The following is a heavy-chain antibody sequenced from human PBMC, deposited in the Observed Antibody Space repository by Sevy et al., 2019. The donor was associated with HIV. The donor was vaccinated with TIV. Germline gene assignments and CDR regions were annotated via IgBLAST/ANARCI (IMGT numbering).Heavy chain of an antibody. CDR2: ISGSGGST. CDR3: AKDVYYDSSGYFSGAFDI. D-gene: IGHD3-22*01. CDR1: GFTFSISA. Sequence: GGSLRLSCAASGFTFSISAMTWVRQAPGKGLEWVSAISGSGGSTYYADSVKGRFTISRDNSKNTLYLQMNSLRAEDTAVYYCAKDVYYDSSGYFSGAFDIWGQGTMVTVSS. J-gene: IGHJ3*02. V-gene: IGHV3-23*01.